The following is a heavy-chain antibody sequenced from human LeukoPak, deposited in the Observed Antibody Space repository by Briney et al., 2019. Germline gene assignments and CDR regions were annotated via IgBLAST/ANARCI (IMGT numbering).Heavy chain of an antibody. V-gene: IGHV1-2*06. D-gene: IGHD2-8*01. CDR2: INPNSGDP. J-gene: IGHJ6*03. CDR3: ARSAGHCNNGVCFTDYYIDV. Sequence: ASVKVSCKASGYTFTDSYIHWVRQAPGQGLEWMGRINPNSGDPNYPQNFQGRVTITRDTSISTAYMEMSSLTSDDTAVYYCARSAGHCNNGVCFTDYYIDVWGTGTTVTVSS. CDR1: GYTFTDSY.